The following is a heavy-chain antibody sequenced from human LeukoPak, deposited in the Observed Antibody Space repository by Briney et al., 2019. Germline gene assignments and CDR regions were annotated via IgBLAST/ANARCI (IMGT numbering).Heavy chain of an antibody. V-gene: IGHV7-4-1*02. CDR2: INTNTGNP. CDR3: ARLTQGAGSSYFQH. Sequence: GASVKVSCKASGYTFTSYGISWVRQAPGQGLEWMGWINTNTGNPTYAQGFTGRFVFSLDTSVSTAYLQISSLKAEDTAVYYCARLTQGAGSSYFQHWGQGTLVTVSS. CDR1: GYTFTSYG. J-gene: IGHJ1*01. D-gene: IGHD6-19*01.